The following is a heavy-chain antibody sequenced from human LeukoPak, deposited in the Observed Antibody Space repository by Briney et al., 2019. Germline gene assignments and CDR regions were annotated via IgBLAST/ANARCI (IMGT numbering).Heavy chain of an antibody. J-gene: IGHJ6*03. CDR2: IIPIFGTA. CDR1: GGTFSSYA. Sequence: ASVKVSCKASGGTFSSYAISWVRQAPGQGLEWMGGIIPIFGTANYAQKFQGRVTITTDESTSTAYMELSSLGSEDTAVYYCARSRRDIVVVPAAMSSYYYYYMDVWGKGTTVTVSS. V-gene: IGHV1-69*05. D-gene: IGHD2-2*01. CDR3: ARSRRDIVVVPAAMSSYYYYYMDV.